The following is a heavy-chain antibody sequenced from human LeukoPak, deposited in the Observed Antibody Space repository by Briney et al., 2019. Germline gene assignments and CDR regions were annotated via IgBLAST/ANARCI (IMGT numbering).Heavy chain of an antibody. CDR3: ARYHWNDVTY. CDR1: GFTFSDYW. Sequence: GGSLRLSCAASGFTFSDYWMNWVRQAPGKGLEWVANIKEDGSEKYYVDSVRGRFTISRDNAKNSLYLQMNSLRAEDSAVYYCARYHWNDVTYWGQGTLVTVSS. V-gene: IGHV3-7*01. D-gene: IGHD1-1*01. CDR2: IKEDGSEK. J-gene: IGHJ4*02.